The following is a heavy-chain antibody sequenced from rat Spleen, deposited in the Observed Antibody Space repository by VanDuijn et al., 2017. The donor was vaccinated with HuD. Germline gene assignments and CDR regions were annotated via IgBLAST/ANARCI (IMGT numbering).Heavy chain of an antibody. CDR1: GFIFSNYG. D-gene: IGHD1-9*01. CDR2: ISTGGGNT. Sequence: EVQLVESDGGLVQPGRSLALSCSASGFIFSNYGMAWVRQAPTKGLEWVASISTGGGNTYYRDSVKGRFTISRDNAKNTLYLQMDSLRSEDTATYYCARHQTARHTMGITVDYWGQGVMVTVSS. V-gene: IGHV5S13*01. CDR3: ARHQTARHTMGITVDY. J-gene: IGHJ2*01.